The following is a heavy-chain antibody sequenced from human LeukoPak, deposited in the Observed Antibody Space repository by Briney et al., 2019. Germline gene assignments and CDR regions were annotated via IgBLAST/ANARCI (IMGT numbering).Heavy chain of an antibody. CDR2: IFSHGET. J-gene: IGHJ4*02. V-gene: IGHV3-66*01. D-gene: IGHD2-8*01. CDR3: ARDPPAVSINTYA. Sequence: GGSLRLSCAASGFIVGNNYMNWVRQAPGKGLEWVSLIFSHGETSYADSVKGRFTISRDNYKNTLYLQMNGLRVEDTAVYYCARDPPAVSINTYAWGQGTLVTVSS. CDR1: GFIVGNNY.